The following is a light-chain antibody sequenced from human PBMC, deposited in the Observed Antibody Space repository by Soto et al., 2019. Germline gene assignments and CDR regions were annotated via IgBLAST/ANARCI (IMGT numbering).Light chain of an antibody. CDR3: GTWDSSLSAYV. J-gene: IGLJ1*01. CDR1: SSNIGAGHD. CDR2: GNN. Sequence: QSALTQPPSVSGAPGQRVTISCTGSSSNIGAGHDVHWYRQLPGTAPKLLIYGNNNRPSGVPDRFSGSKSGTSASLAITGLQAEDEADYYCGTWDSSLSAYVFGTGTKVTVL. V-gene: IGLV1-40*01.